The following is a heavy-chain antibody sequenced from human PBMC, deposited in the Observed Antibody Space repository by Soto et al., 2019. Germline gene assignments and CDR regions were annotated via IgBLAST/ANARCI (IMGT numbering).Heavy chain of an antibody. Sequence: ASGKGSCKASGYTFSRYVVSWVRQAPGQRLEWMGWISGYNDITKYAQKFQGRVTMTTDTSTSTAYMELRSLRSDDTAVYYCARDWYCSGGSCYDAFEVWGQGTMVTVSS. CDR1: GYTFSRYV. V-gene: IGHV1-18*01. D-gene: IGHD2-15*01. CDR3: ARDWYCSGGSCYDAFEV. CDR2: ISGYNDIT. J-gene: IGHJ3*01.